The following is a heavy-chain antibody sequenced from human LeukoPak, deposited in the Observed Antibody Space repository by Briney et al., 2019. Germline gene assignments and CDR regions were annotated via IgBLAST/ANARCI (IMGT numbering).Heavy chain of an antibody. CDR1: GFTFSSYS. CDR2: ISSSSSYI. D-gene: IGHD6-13*01. V-gene: IGHV3-21*01. CDR3: ARAQELADFDY. Sequence: GGSLRLSRAASGFTFSSYSMSWVRQAPGKGLEWVSSISSSSSYIYYADSVKGRFTISRDNAKNSLYLQMNSLRAEDTAVYYCARAQELADFDYWGQGTLVTVSS. J-gene: IGHJ4*02.